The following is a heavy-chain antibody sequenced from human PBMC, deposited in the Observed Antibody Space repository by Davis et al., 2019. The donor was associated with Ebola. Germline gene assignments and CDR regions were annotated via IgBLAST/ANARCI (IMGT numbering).Heavy chain of an antibody. D-gene: IGHD5/OR15-5a*01. CDR2: IKSDGTIT. J-gene: IGHJ6*02. V-gene: IGHV3-74*01. CDR3: ARDVYHMDV. Sequence: HTGGSLRLSCVASGFSFTTYGMHWVRQAPGKGLVWVSRIKSDGTITTYADSVKGRFTISRDNAKNTLYLQMNSLRAEDTAVYYCARDVYHMDVWGQGTTVTVSS. CDR1: GFSFTTYG.